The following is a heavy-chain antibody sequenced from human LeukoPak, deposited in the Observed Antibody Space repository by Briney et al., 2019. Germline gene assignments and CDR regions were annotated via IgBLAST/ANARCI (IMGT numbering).Heavy chain of an antibody. V-gene: IGHV3-48*03. J-gene: IGHJ4*02. CDR1: GFIFSNYE. D-gene: IGHD5-18*01. CDR2: ISSSRSTI. CDR3: ARVDTAMGDFDY. Sequence: GGSLRLSCAASGFIFSNYEMNWVRQAPGKGLEWVSYISSSRSTIYYADSVKGRFTISRDNAKNSLYLQMNSLRAEDTAVYYCARVDTAMGDFDYWGQGTLVTVSS.